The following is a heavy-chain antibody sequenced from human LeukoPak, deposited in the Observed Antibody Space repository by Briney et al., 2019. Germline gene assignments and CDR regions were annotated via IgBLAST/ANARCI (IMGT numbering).Heavy chain of an antibody. D-gene: IGHD3-9*01. CDR3: ARDLDWGAFDA. CDR1: GFTFSSYA. CDR2: ISGSGGST. Sequence: GGSLRLPCAASGFTFSSYAMSWVRQAPGKGLEWVSAISGSGGSTYYADSVKGRFTISRDNSKNTVSLHMNSLRAEDTALYYCARDLDWGAFDAWGQGTLVTVSS. V-gene: IGHV3-23*01. J-gene: IGHJ5*02.